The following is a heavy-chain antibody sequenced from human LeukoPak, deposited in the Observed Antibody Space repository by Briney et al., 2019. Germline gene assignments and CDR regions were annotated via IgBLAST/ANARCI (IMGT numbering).Heavy chain of an antibody. J-gene: IGHJ4*02. CDR2: IKEDGSEK. CDR3: ARDSFETDIDY. D-gene: IGHD1-14*01. CDR1: GFLFSRYG. V-gene: IGHV3-7*01. Sequence: GGSLRLSCAASGFLFSRYGMSWVRQAPGKGLEWVANIKEDGSEKYYVESMKGRFTISRDNVKNSLYLQINSLRAEDTAVYYCARDSFETDIDYWGQGTLVTVSS.